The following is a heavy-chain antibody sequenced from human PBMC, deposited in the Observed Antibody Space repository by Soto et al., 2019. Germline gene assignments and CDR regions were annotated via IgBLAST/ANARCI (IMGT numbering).Heavy chain of an antibody. Sequence: VASVKVSCKTSGYTFINYGITWVRQAPGQGLEWMGWLSAYNGDTSSSEKLQDRFTMTTDTSTNTVYMDLRSLTSDDTAVYYCARWSAIVGGAEALDVWGQGTMGTVS. CDR1: GYTFINYG. CDR2: LSAYNGDT. V-gene: IGHV1-18*01. J-gene: IGHJ3*01. D-gene: IGHD1-26*01. CDR3: ARWSAIVGGAEALDV.